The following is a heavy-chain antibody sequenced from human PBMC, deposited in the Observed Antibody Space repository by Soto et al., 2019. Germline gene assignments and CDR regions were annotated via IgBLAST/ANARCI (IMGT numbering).Heavy chain of an antibody. CDR2: ISAYNGNT. CDR1: GYTFTSYG. V-gene: IGHV1-18*01. J-gene: IGHJ4*02. D-gene: IGHD3-3*01. Sequence: GASVKVSCKASGYTFTSYGISWVRQAPGQGLEWMGWISAYNGNTNYAQKLQGRVTMTTDTSTSTAYMELRSLRSDDTAVYYCARVGDRITIFGVVIEQVDYWGRGTLVTVSS. CDR3: ARVGDRITIFGVVIEQVDY.